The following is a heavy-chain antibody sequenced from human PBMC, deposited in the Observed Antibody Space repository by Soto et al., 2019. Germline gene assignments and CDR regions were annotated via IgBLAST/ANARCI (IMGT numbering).Heavy chain of an antibody. Sequence: PSETLSLTCSVSGASLSSGEHYWNWIRQPPGKGLEWIGYIYFDGNAYYHPSLKSRVTISIDTSKNQFSLNLSSVTAADTAVYYCARSLTHSGTYLFDFWGQGALVTVSS. CDR2: IYFDGNA. CDR1: GASLSSGEHY. D-gene: IGHD1-26*01. CDR3: ARSLTHSGTYLFDF. J-gene: IGHJ4*02. V-gene: IGHV4-30-4*01.